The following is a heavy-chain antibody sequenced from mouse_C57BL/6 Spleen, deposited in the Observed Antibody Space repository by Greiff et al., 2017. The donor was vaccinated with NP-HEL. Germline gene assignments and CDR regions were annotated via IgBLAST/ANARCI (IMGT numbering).Heavy chain of an antibody. J-gene: IGHJ4*01. CDR2: IYPGDGDT. V-gene: IGHV1-82*01. D-gene: IGHD1-1*01. CDR1: GYAFSSSW. Sequence: VQLQQSGPELVKPGASVKISCKASGYAFSSSWMNWVKQRPGKGLEWIGRIYPGDGDTNYNGKFKGKATLTADKSSSTAYMQLSSLTSEDSAVYFCARSGYGSSYVGAMDYWGQGTSVTVSS. CDR3: ARSGYGSSYVGAMDY.